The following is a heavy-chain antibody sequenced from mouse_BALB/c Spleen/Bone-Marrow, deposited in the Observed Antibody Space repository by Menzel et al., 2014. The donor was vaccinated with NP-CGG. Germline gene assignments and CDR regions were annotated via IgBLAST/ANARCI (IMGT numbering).Heavy chain of an antibody. CDR1: GFTFTDYY. CDR2: IRNKANGYTT. V-gene: IGHV7-3*02. J-gene: IGHJ2*01. Sequence: DVMLVESGGGLVQPGGSLRLSCATSGFTFTDYYMNWVRQPPGKAPEWLGFIRNKANGYTTEYSASVKSRFTISRDNSQNILYLQMNTLRVDDSATYYCARDKGRVFFDYWGQGTTLTVSS. CDR3: ARDKGRVFFDY.